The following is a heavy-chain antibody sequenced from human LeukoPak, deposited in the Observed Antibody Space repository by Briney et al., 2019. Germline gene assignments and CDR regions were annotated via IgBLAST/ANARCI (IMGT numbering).Heavy chain of an antibody. CDR2: INYDGSEK. J-gene: IGHJ6*02. CDR1: GFTFRSSG. CDR3: ARGHYGLDV. Sequence: PGGSLRLSCVVSGFTFRSSGMHWVRQAPGKGLEWVAHINYDGSEKYSVDSVEGRFTISRDNVKKSLFLQMNSLRADDTAVYYCARGHYGLDVWGQGTTVIVSS. V-gene: IGHV3-7*04.